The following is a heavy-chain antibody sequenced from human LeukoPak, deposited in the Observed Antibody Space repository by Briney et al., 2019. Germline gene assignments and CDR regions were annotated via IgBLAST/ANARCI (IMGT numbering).Heavy chain of an antibody. J-gene: IGHJ4*02. CDR3: TTDRYYYDSSGYYRRFDY. CDR1: GFTFSNAW. Sequence: GGSLRLSRAASGFTFSNAWMSWVRQAPGKGLEWVGRIKSNTDGGTTDYAAPVKGRFTISRDDSENTLYLQVNSLKTEDTAVYYCTTDRYYYDSSGYYRRFDYWGQGTLVTVSS. CDR2: IKSNTDGGTT. V-gene: IGHV3-15*01. D-gene: IGHD3-22*01.